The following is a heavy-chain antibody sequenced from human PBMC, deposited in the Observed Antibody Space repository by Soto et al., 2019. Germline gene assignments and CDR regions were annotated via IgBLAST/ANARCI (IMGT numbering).Heavy chain of an antibody. V-gene: IGHV4-59*01. Sequence: SETLSLTSIVSGGSISTYSWNCLRQSPGKGLEWIAYISQCGRVIYNPSLKSRVTISVDASKNQFSLKLTSVTAADTAVYFCARDRLAADAAEVAFDLWGRGTMVT. CDR2: ISQCGRV. CDR1: GGSISTYS. CDR3: ARDRLAADAAEVAFDL. D-gene: IGHD6-25*01. J-gene: IGHJ3*01.